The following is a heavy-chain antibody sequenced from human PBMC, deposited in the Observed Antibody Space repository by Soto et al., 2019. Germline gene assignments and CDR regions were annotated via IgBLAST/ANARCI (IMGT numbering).Heavy chain of an antibody. Sequence: ASVKVSCKASGYTFTSYGISWVRQAPGQGLEWMGWISAYNGNTNYAQKLQGRVTMTTDTSTSTAYMELRSLRSDDTAVYYCARDVGRGCTNGVCSYYYYYGMDVWGQGTTVTVSS. CDR1: GYTFTSYG. CDR3: ARDVGRGCTNGVCSYYYYYGMDV. CDR2: ISAYNGNT. D-gene: IGHD2-8*01. J-gene: IGHJ6*02. V-gene: IGHV1-18*01.